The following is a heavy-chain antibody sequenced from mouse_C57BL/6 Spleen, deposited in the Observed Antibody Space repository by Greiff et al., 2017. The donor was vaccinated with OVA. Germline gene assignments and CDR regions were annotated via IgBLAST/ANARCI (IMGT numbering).Heavy chain of an antibody. J-gene: IGHJ1*03. CDR2: IDPETGGT. Sequence: SGAELVRPGASVTLSCKASGYTFTDYEMHWVKQTPVHGLEWIGAIDPETGGTAYNQKFKGKAILTADKSSSTAYMELRSLTSEDSAVYYCTRLGLLPSYWYFDVWGTGTTVTVSS. CDR3: TRLGLLPSYWYFDV. CDR1: GYTFTDYE. V-gene: IGHV1-15*01. D-gene: IGHD2-3*01.